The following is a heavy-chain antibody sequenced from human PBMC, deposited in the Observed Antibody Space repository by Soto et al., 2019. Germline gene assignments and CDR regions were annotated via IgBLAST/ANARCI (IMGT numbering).Heavy chain of an antibody. V-gene: IGHV3-23*01. CDR3: AKEPESYDSSRTFDY. D-gene: IGHD3-22*01. CDR1: GFTFSIYA. CDR2: ISNSGGNT. J-gene: IGHJ4*02. Sequence: GGSLRLSCAASGFTFSIYAMTWVRQVPGKGLEWVSAISNSGGNTYYADSVKGRFTISRDNSKNTLYLQMNSLRAEDTAVYYCAKEPESYDSSRTFDYWGQGTLVTVSS.